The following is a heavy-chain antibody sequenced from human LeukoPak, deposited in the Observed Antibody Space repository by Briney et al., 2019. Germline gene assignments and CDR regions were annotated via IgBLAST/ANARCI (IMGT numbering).Heavy chain of an antibody. J-gene: IGHJ6*04. Sequence: GSLRLSCAASGFTFSSYAMSWVRQAPGKGLEWVSSISSSSSYIYYADSVKGRFTISRDNAKNSLYLQMNSLRAEDTAVYYCAELGITMIGGVWGKGTTVTISS. CDR1: GFTFSSYA. V-gene: IGHV3-21*01. CDR3: AELGITMIGGV. D-gene: IGHD3-10*02. CDR2: ISSSSSYI.